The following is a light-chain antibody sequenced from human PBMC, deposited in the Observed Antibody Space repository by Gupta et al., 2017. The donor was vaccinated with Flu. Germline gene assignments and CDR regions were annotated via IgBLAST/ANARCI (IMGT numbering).Light chain of an antibody. CDR1: SLRSYY. CDR3: NSRDSSGVV. J-gene: IGLJ2*01. CDR2: DKN. Sequence: SSELTQGPAVSVALAQTVRITCQGDSLRSYYASWYQQKPGQAPVLVIYDKNNRPSGIPDRVSGSSSGNTASLTITGAQAEDEADYYCNSRDSSGVVFGGGTKLTVL. V-gene: IGLV3-19*01.